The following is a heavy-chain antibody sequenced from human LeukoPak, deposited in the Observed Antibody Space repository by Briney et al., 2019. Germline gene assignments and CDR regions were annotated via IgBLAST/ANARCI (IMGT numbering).Heavy chain of an antibody. V-gene: IGHV4-34*01. CDR1: GGSFGGYY. D-gene: IGHD3-22*01. Sequence: SETLSLTCAVYGGSFGGYYWSWIRQPPGKGLEWIGEINHSGSTNYNPSLKSRVTISVDTSKNQFSLKLSSVTAADTAVYYCASYYYDSSGYYYIQYFQHWGQGTLVTVSS. J-gene: IGHJ1*01. CDR2: INHSGST. CDR3: ASYYYDSSGYYYIQYFQH.